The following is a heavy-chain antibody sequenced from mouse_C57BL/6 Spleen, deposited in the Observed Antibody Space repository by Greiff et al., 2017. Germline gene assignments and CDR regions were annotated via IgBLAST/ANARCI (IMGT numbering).Heavy chain of an antibody. V-gene: IGHV1-19*01. CDR2: INPYNGGT. Sequence: EVQLQQSGPVLVKPGASVKMSCKASGYTFTDYYMNWVKQSHGKSLEWIGVINPYNGGTSYNQKFKGKATLTVDKSSSTAYMELNSLTSEDSAVYYCARLGYGYDAWFAYWGQGTLVTVSA. D-gene: IGHD2-2*01. CDR3: ARLGYGYDAWFAY. CDR1: GYTFTDYY. J-gene: IGHJ3*01.